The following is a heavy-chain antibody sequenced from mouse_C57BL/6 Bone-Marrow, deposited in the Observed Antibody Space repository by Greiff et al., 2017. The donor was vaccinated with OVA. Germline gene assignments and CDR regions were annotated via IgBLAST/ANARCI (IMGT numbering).Heavy chain of an antibody. CDR3: ARKGGYDSSFAY. CDR1: GFSLTSYG. Sequence: VKLVEPGPGLVQPSQSLSITCTVSGFSLTSYGVHWVRQSPGKGLEWLGGIWSGGSTDYNAAFISRLSISKDNSKSQVFFKMNSLQADDTAIYYCARKGGYDSSFAYWGQGTLVTVSA. J-gene: IGHJ3*01. V-gene: IGHV2-2*01. CDR2: IWSGGST. D-gene: IGHD2-2*01.